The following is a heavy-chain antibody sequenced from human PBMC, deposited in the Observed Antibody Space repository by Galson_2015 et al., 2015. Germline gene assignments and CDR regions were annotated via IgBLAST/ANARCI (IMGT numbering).Heavy chain of an antibody. Sequence: SLRLSCAASGFTFSSYGMHWVRQAPGKGLEWVAVISYDGSNKKYADSVKGRFTISRDNFKNTLYLQMNSLRAEDTAVYYCAKDSSYGSGSYYNVDYWGQGTLVTVSS. J-gene: IGHJ4*02. D-gene: IGHD3-10*01. V-gene: IGHV3-30*18. CDR2: ISYDGSNK. CDR1: GFTFSSYG. CDR3: AKDSSYGSGSYYNVDY.